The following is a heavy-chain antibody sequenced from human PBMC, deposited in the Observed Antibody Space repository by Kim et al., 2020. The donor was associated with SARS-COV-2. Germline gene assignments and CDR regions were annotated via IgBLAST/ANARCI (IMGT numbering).Heavy chain of an antibody. CDR3: ARDLLYYDFWSGYLWYYYYGMDG. D-gene: IGHD3-3*01. J-gene: IGHJ6*02. CDR2: ISAYNGNT. Sequence: ASVKVSCKASGYTFTSYGISWVRQAPGQGLEWMGWISAYNGNTNYAQKLQGRVTMTTDTSTSTAYMELRSLRSDDTAVYYCARDLLYYDFWSGYLWYYYYGMDGWGQGTTVTVSS. CDR1: GYTFTSYG. V-gene: IGHV1-18*01.